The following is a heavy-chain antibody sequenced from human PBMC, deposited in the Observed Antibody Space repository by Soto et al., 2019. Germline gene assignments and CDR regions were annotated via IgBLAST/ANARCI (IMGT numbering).Heavy chain of an antibody. Sequence: SVKVSCKASGGTFSSYAISWVRQAPGQGLEWMGGIIPIFGTANYAQKFQGRVTITADESTSTAYMELSSLRSEDTAVYYCASISSSTSYTYYYYGMDVWGQGTTVTVS. CDR1: GGTFSSYA. CDR2: IIPIFGTA. V-gene: IGHV1-69*13. J-gene: IGHJ6*02. D-gene: IGHD2-2*01. CDR3: ASISSSTSYTYYYYGMDV.